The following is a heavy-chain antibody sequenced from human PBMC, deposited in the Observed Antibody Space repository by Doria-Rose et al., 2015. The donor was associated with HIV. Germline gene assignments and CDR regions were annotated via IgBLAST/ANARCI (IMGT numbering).Heavy chain of an antibody. CDR2: IFYTGST. V-gene: IGHV4-59*01. J-gene: IGHJ4*02. Sequence: QVQLQESGPGLVKPSETLSLTCSVSGGSISHYYWSWIRQPPGKGLEYIGDIFYTGSTNYSPSLKSRASISIDTSKNKFSLRLSSVTAADTPVYYCARVLSGTYDYWGQGTLVTVSS. D-gene: IGHD1-26*01. CDR1: GGSISHYY. CDR3: ARVLSGTYDY.